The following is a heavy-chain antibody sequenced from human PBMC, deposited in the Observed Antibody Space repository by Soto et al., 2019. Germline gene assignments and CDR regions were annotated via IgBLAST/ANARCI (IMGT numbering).Heavy chain of an antibody. Sequence: VQLQESGPRLVRPSETLSLSCPVSGGSISGYYWNWIRQPPGRGLEWIGYISNTGNTNYNPSLQRRDSIAVDTCKNQVSLNLRAVTAEDTALYYCARDSAVGSSKRGFEYWGQGPLVPVSS. D-gene: IGHD2-2*01. J-gene: IGHJ4*02. CDR3: ARDSAVGSSKRGFEY. CDR2: ISNTGNT. CDR1: GGSISGYY. V-gene: IGHV4-59*01.